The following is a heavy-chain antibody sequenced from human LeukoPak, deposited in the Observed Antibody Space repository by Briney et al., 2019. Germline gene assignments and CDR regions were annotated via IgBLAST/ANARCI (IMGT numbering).Heavy chain of an antibody. V-gene: IGHV3-48*04. J-gene: IGHJ4*02. CDR3: ARVERRYSSGWYYFDY. CDR2: ISSSGSTI. CDR1: GFTFSSYG. Sequence: GGSLRLSCAASGFTFSSYGMHWVRQAPGKGLEWVSYISSSGSTIYYADSVKGRFTISRDNAKNSLYLQMNSLRAEDTAVYYCARVERRYSSGWYYFDYWGQGTLVTVSS. D-gene: IGHD6-19*01.